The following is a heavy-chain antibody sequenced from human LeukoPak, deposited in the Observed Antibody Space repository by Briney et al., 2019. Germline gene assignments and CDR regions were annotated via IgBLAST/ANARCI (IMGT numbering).Heavy chain of an antibody. V-gene: IGHV3-23*01. J-gene: IGHJ4*02. CDR1: GFTFSSYA. Sequence: PGGSLRLSCAASGFTFSSYAMSWVRQAPGKGLEWVSAISGSGGSTYYADSVKGRFTISRDNSKNTLYLQMNSLRAEDTAVYYCAKGRGDDSSGYPHYYFDYWGQGTLVTVSS. D-gene: IGHD3-22*01. CDR2: ISGSGGST. CDR3: AKGRGDDSSGYPHYYFDY.